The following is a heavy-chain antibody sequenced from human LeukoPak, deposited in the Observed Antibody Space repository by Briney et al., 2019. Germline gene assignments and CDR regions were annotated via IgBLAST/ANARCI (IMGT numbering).Heavy chain of an antibody. CDR3: ARRTLSTAGNPISD. V-gene: IGHV4-34*01. J-gene: IGHJ4*02. CDR1: GGSFSGCY. D-gene: IGHD1-1*01. Sequence: SETLSLTCAVYGGSFSGCYWSWIRQPPGRGLEWIGEINHSGSTNYNPSLKSRVTISVDTSRNQFSLKVSSVTAADTAVYYCARRTLSTAGNPISDWGQGILVTVSS. CDR2: INHSGST.